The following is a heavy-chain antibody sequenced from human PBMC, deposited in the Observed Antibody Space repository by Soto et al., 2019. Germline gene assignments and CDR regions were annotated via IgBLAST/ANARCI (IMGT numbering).Heavy chain of an antibody. V-gene: IGHV4-31*03. Sequence: PSETLSLTCTVSGGSISSGGYHWSWIRQHPGKGLERIGYIYYSGSTYYNPSLKSRVTISVDTSKNQFSLKLSSVTAADTAVYYCARALHSYCSSTSCYGPSFDDWGQGTLVTVSS. CDR1: GGSISSGGYH. D-gene: IGHD2-2*01. CDR2: IYYSGST. J-gene: IGHJ4*02. CDR3: ARALHSYCSSTSCYGPSFDD.